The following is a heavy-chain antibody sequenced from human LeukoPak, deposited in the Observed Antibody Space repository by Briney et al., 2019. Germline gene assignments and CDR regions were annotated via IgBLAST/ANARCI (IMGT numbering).Heavy chain of an antibody. V-gene: IGHV3-33*05. Sequence: GGSLRLSCAASGFTFSSYGMHWVRQAPGKGLEWVAVISYDGSNKYYADSVKGRFTISRDNSKNTLYLQMNSLRAEDTAVYYCAKDQYGGILTGSALFDLELQNDYWGQGTLVTVSS. D-gene: IGHD3-9*01. J-gene: IGHJ4*02. CDR2: ISYDGSNK. CDR3: AKDQYGGILTGSALFDLELQNDY. CDR1: GFTFSSYG.